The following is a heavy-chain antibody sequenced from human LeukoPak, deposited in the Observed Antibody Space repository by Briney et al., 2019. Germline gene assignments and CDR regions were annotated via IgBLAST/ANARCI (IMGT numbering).Heavy chain of an antibody. J-gene: IGHJ4*02. CDR1: GFTFSSYA. CDR2: ISGSGGST. Sequence: PGGSLRLSCAASGFTFSSYAMSWVRQAPGKGLEWVSAISGSGGSTYYADSVKGRFTISRDNSRTTLYLQMNSLRAEDTAVYYCAKKRDILPGYHNFDFWGQGTLVTVSS. CDR3: AKKRDILPGYHNFDF. V-gene: IGHV3-23*01. D-gene: IGHD3-9*01.